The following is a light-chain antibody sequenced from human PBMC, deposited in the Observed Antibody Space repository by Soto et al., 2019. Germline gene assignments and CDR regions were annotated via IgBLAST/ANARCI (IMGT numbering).Light chain of an antibody. Sequence: ALHRPGSVSGFAGEAGTIFSTGTSSDVGGYDYVSWYQQHPGKAPKLMIYDVSKRPSGVPDRFSGSKSGNTASLTISGLQAEDEADYYCCSYAGSYTLGVFGTGTKVTVL. CDR3: CSYAGSYTLGV. CDR2: DVS. V-gene: IGLV2-11*01. J-gene: IGLJ1*01. CDR1: SSDVGGYDY.